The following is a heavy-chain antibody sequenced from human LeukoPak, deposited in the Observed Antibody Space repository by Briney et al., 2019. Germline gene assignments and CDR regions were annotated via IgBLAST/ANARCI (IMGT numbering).Heavy chain of an antibody. D-gene: IGHD6-13*01. CDR3: AKRQQLVWGYFDY. V-gene: IGHV3-23*01. J-gene: IGHJ4*02. CDR1: GFTFSSYA. CDR2: ISGSGGST. Sequence: GGSLRLSCAASGFTFSSYAMSWVRQAPGKGLEWASAISGSGGSTYYADSVKGRFTISRDNSKNTLYLQMNSLRAEDTAVYYCAKRQQLVWGYFDYWGQGTLVTVSS.